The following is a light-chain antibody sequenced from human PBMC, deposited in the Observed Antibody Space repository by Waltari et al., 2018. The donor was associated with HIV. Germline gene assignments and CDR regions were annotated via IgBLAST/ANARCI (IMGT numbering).Light chain of an antibody. CDR1: SSDVGGYNY. J-gene: IGLJ2*01. CDR2: DVT. Sequence: QSALTQPRSVSGSPGQSVTISCTGTSSDVGGYNYVSWYQQHPGKAPKLMIYDVTKRPSGVPDRVSGSKSGNTASLTISVLQAEDEADDYCCSYAGIYTCLFGGGTKLTVL. V-gene: IGLV2-11*01. CDR3: CSYAGIYTCL.